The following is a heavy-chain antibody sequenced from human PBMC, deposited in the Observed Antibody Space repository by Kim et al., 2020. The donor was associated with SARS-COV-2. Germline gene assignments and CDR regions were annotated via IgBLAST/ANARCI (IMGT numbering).Heavy chain of an antibody. D-gene: IGHD3-22*01. CDR2: IYYSGST. V-gene: IGHV4-31*03. J-gene: IGHJ4*01. Sequence: SETLSLTCTVSGGSISSGGYYWSWIRQHPGKGLEWIGYIYYSGSTYYNPSLKSRVTISVDTSKNQFSLKLSSVTAADTAVYYCASESYYDSSGYSRCGYYLGYWGRGSLAVVSS. CDR1: GGSISSGGYY. CDR3: ASESYYDSSGYSRCGYYLGY.